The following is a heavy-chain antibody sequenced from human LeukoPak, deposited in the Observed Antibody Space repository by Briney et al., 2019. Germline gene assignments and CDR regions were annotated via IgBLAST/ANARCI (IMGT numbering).Heavy chain of an antibody. J-gene: IGHJ4*02. CDR1: GGTFSSYA. D-gene: IGHD5-18*01. V-gene: IGHV1-69*04. CDR2: IIPIFGIA. Sequence: SAKLSCKASGGTFSSYAIRWVRQAPGQGLEWMGRIIPIFGIANYAQKFQGRVTINADKSTSTPYMELSSLRSEDTAVYSCASGVRVKDTAVVYGWGQGTMVTAS. CDR3: ASGVRVKDTAVVYG.